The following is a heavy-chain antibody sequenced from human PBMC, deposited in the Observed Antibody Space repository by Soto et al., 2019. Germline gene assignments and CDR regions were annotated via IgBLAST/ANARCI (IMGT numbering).Heavy chain of an antibody. J-gene: IGHJ6*02. V-gene: IGHV1-69*12. Sequence: QVQLVQSGAEVKKPGSSVKVSCKASGGAFSDYAFSWVRQAPGQGLEWLGGIMPIFRAPDYAQKFQGRVTITADEFTRTAYMEMNSLRSEDTAVYYCASWLKGPDIGNYYGMDVWGQGTTVTVS. CDR2: IMPIFRAP. CDR1: GGAFSDYA. CDR3: ASWLKGPDIGNYYGMDV. D-gene: IGHD2-15*01.